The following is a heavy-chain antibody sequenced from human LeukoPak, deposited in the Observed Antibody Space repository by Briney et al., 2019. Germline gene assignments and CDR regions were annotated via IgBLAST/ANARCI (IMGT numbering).Heavy chain of an antibody. V-gene: IGHV4-39*07. Sequence: PSETLSLTCTVSGGSISSSSYFWGWIRQPPGKGLEWIGNIYYSGTTYYNPSPKSRVTILVDTSKNQFSLKLSSVTAADTAVYYCATSGGVVDMSIVWGQGTLVTVSS. J-gene: IGHJ4*02. D-gene: IGHD3-22*01. CDR1: GGSISSSSYF. CDR3: ATSGGVVDMSIV. CDR2: IYYSGTT.